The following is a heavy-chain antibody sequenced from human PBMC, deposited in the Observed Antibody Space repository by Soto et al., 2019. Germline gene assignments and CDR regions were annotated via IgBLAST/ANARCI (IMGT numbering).Heavy chain of an antibody. Sequence: QVQLQQWGAGLLKPSETLSLTCAVSGESSSEYYWSWIRQPPGKGLEFIGEIYQTGSTKYNPSLESGVTISIGTSKNQFTLKLNSVTAADTAVYYCTRGKDYWWGDYWGQGTLVTVSS. CDR2: IYQTGST. CDR3: TRGKDYWWGDY. CDR1: GESSSEYY. J-gene: IGHJ4*02. V-gene: IGHV4-34*01. D-gene: IGHD2-15*01.